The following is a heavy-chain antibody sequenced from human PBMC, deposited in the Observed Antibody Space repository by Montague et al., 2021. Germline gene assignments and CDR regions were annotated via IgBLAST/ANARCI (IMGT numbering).Heavy chain of an antibody. D-gene: IGHD6-13*01. CDR3: ARGYSSSWYN. CDR2: IYYSGST. J-gene: IGHJ4*02. CDR1: GGSISSYY. V-gene: IGHV4-59*01. Sequence: SETLSLTCNVSGGSISSYYWSWIRQPPGKGLEWIGYIYYSGSTKYKPSLKSRVTITEDTSKNKFPLKLSSVTAADTGVYYCARGYSSSWYNWSQGTLVSVSS.